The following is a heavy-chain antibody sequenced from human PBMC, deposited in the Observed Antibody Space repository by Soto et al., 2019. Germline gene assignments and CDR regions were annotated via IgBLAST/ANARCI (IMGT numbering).Heavy chain of an antibody. CDR2: ISNDGSNK. CDR1: GFTFSSYG. CDR3: AKEWVYDSSGWSFDY. Sequence: PGGSLRPSYAASGFTFSSYGMHWVREAQGKGLEWVAVISNDGSNKYYADSVKGRFTISRDNSKNTLYLQMNSLRAEDTAVYYCAKEWVYDSSGWSFDYWGQGT. V-gene: IGHV3-30*18. D-gene: IGHD3-22*01. J-gene: IGHJ4*02.